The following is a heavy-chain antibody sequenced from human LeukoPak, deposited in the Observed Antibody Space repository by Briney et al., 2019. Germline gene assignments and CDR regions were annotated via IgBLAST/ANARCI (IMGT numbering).Heavy chain of an antibody. V-gene: IGHV4-59*02. D-gene: IGHD6-6*01. CDR1: GGSVSGYY. CDR2: IYHSGST. Sequence: SETLSLTCTVSGGSVSGYYWSWIRQPPGKGLEWIGYIYHSGSTNYNPSLKSRVTISVDTSENQFSLKLTSVTAADTAVYYCARDREYSSSGLVWFDPWGHGILVTVSS. CDR3: ARDREYSSSGLVWFDP. J-gene: IGHJ5*02.